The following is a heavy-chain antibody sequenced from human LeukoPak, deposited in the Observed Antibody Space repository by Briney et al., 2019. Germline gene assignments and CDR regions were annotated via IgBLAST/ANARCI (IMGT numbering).Heavy chain of an antibody. V-gene: IGHV3-23*01. J-gene: IGHJ4*02. CDR2: ISGSGGST. CDR1: GFTFSSYA. CDR3: AKFSSGYSFGAPY. D-gene: IGHD5-18*01. Sequence: GGSLRLSCAASGFTFSSYAINWVRQAPGEGLEWLSAISGSGGSTYYADSVKGRFTISRDNSKNTLYLQMNNLRAEDMAVYYCAKFSSGYSFGAPYWGQGTLVTGSS.